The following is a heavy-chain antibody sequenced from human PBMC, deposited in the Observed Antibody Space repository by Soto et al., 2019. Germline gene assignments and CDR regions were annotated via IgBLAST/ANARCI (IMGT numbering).Heavy chain of an antibody. V-gene: IGHV4-34*01. CDR2: INHRGST. CDR1: GGSFSGYY. CDR3: ARGSMVKLPAARGRDYYYHGLDV. Sequence: QVQLQQWGAGLLKPSETLSLTCAVYGGSFSGYYWCWIRQPPGKGLEWIGEINHRGSTNYNPSLQGRVTISADTSKNQFSLKMNSVTAADTAVYYCARGSMVKLPAARGRDYYYHGLDVWGQGTGVTVSS. D-gene: IGHD1-26*01. J-gene: IGHJ6*02.